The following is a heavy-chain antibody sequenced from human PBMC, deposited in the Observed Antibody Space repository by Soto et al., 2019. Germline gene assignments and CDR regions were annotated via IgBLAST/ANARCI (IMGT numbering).Heavy chain of an antibody. V-gene: IGHV4-59*12. CDR1: GGSISSYY. CDR3: AREGVAAAGTGMVDY. Sequence: ASETLSLTCTVSGGSISSYYWSWIRQPPGKGLEWIGYIYYSGSTNYNPSLKSRVTISVDTSKNQFSLKLSSVTAADTAVYYCAREGVAAAGTGMVDYWGQGTLVTVSS. CDR2: IYYSGST. J-gene: IGHJ4*02. D-gene: IGHD6-13*01.